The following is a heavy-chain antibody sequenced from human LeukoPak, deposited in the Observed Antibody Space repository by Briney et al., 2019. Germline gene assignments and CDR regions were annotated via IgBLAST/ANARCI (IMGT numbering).Heavy chain of an antibody. Sequence: SETLSLTCTVSGGFIGSELYYWGWIRQPPGRGLEWIATIYYTGRTYYNPSLRSRVTISVDTSKNQFSLKLSSVTAADTAVYYCARLPQPSDILTAYANSFDYWGQGSLVTVSS. CDR1: GGFIGSELYY. D-gene: IGHD3-9*01. CDR2: IYYTGRT. V-gene: IGHV4-39*01. J-gene: IGHJ4*02. CDR3: ARLPQPSDILTAYANSFDY.